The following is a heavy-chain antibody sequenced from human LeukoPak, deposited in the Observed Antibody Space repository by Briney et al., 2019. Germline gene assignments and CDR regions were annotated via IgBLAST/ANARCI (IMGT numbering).Heavy chain of an antibody. J-gene: IGHJ5*02. V-gene: IGHV1-18*01. Sequence: ASVKVSCKASGYTFTSYGISWVRQAPGQGLEWMGWISAYNGNTNYAQKFQGRVTMTRNTSINTAYMELSSLRSEDTAVYYCARRLGCANKTSCYNWFDPWGQGTLVTVSS. CDR3: ARRLGCANKTSCYNWFDP. CDR2: ISAYNGNT. CDR1: GYTFTSYG. D-gene: IGHD2-15*01.